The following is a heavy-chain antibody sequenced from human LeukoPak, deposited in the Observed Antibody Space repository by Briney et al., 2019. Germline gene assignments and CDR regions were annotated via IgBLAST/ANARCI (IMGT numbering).Heavy chain of an antibody. V-gene: IGHV4-4*07. CDR3: TRGTVETTAGFE. J-gene: IGHJ4*02. D-gene: IGHD1-26*01. Sequence: SETLSLTCMVFGTSISSSNSYRWSWVRQPARKGLEWIGRIFASGTTNYNPSLKSRVTMSVDTPNNQFSLRLSSVTAADTAVYYCTRGTVETTAGFEWGRGTLVTVSS. CDR1: GTSISSSNSYR. CDR2: IFASGTT.